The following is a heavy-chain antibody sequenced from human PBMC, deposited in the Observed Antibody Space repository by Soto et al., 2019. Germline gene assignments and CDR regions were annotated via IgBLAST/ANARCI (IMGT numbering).Heavy chain of an antibody. D-gene: IGHD6-13*01. CDR3: ARDSSSWTAYI. J-gene: IGHJ3*02. CDR1: GGSISSGGYY. CDR2: IYYSGST. V-gene: IGHV4-31*03. Sequence: QVQLQESGPGLVKPSQTLSLTCTVSGGSISSGGYYWSWIRQHPGKGLEWIGYIYYSGSTYYNPSLNRRATISADTTKNQFSRKLSSVTAADTAVYYCARDSSSWTAYIWGQGTMVTVSS.